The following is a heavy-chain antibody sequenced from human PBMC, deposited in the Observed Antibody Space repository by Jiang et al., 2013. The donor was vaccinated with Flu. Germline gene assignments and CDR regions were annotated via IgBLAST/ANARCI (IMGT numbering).Heavy chain of an antibody. Sequence: LLKPSETLSLTCTVSGGSISSSSYYWGWIRQPPGKGLEWIGSIYYSGSTYYNPSLKSRVTISVDTSKNQFSLKLSSVTAADTAVYYCARVDGQGWWYFDYWGQGTLVTVSS. CDR2: IYYSGST. CDR3: ARVDGQGWWYFDY. CDR1: GGSISSSSYY. V-gene: IGHV4-39*01. D-gene: IGHD2-15*01. J-gene: IGHJ4*02.